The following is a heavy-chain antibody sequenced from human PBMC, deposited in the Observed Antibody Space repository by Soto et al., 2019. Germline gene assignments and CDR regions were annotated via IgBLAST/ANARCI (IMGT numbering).Heavy chain of an antibody. CDR1: GDSVSSNSAA. V-gene: IGHV6-1*01. D-gene: IGHD6-6*01. J-gene: IGHJ6*02. CDR2: TYYRSKWYN. CDR3: ARATEYSSSSGMDF. Sequence: QAQVQQSGPGLVKPSQTISLTCAISGDSVSSNSAAWNWIRQTQSRGLEWLGRTYYRSKWYNDYAVSVKSRITINPDTSKNQFSLQLNSVTPEDTAVYYCARATEYSSSSGMDFWGQGTTVTVSS.